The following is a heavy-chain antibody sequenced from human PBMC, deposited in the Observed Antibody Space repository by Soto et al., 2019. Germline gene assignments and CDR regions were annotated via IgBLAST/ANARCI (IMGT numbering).Heavy chain of an antibody. D-gene: IGHD3-9*01. CDR2: ISGNGGRT. J-gene: IGHJ4*02. V-gene: IGHV3-23*01. CDR1: RFTFSNYA. CDR3: AKASYDILTGYSPDY. Sequence: PGGSLRLSCAASRFTFSNYAMNWVRQAPGKGLEWVSTISGNGGRTYYADSVKGRFTISRDNSKNTLYLQMNSLRAEDTAVYYCAKASYDILTGYSPDYWGQGTRVTVSS.